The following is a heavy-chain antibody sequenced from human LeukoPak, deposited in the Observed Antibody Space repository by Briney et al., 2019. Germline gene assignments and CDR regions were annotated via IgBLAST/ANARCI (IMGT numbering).Heavy chain of an antibody. V-gene: IGHV3-23*01. D-gene: IGHD2-2*01. CDR2: ISWSCDSS. J-gene: IGHJ3*02. CDR3: AKDQGYCSSISCYDAFDI. CDR1: GFTFSNYA. Sequence: GGSLRLSCAASGFTFSNYAMSWVRQAPGKGLEWVSAISWSCDSSHLADSVKGRFTISRDNTKNKMYLQMNSLRAEDTAVYYCAKDQGYCSSISCYDAFDIWGEGTMVTVSS.